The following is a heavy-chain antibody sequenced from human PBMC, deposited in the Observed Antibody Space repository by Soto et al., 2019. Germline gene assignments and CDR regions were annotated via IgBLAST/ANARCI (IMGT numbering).Heavy chain of an antibody. CDR3: AKDVAGGTAAAGRGTFYYMDV. CDR1: GFTFSSYA. J-gene: IGHJ6*03. D-gene: IGHD6-13*01. V-gene: IGHV3-23*01. Sequence: GESLKISCAASGFTFSSYAMSWVRQAPGKGLEWVSAISGSGGSTYYADYVKGRFTISRDNSKNTLYLQMNSLRAEDTAVYYCAKDVAGGTAAAGRGTFYYMDVWGKGTTVTVSS. CDR2: ISGSGGST.